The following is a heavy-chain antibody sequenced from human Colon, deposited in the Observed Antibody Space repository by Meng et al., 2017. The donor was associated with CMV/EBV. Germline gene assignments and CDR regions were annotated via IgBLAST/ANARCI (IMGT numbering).Heavy chain of an antibody. D-gene: IGHD6-19*01. Sequence: LSCVVSGFTFSKSWMHWVRQAPGKWLEWVSYTDGGRTAYADSVEGRFTISRDNAENTLYLQMNSLRADDTAVYYCAADIMSVGGTFDFWGQGALVTVSS. CDR3: AADIMSVGGTFDF. J-gene: IGHJ4*02. V-gene: IGHV3-74*01. CDR1: GFTFSKSW. CDR2: TDGGRT.